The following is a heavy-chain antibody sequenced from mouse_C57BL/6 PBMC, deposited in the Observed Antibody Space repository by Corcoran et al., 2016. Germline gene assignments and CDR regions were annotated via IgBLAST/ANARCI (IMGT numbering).Heavy chain of an antibody. CDR3: ARGGLRYPWYFDV. V-gene: IGHV1-26*01. CDR1: GYTFTDYY. Sequence: EVQLQQSEPELVKPGASVKISCKASGYTFTDYYMNWVKQSHGKSLEWIGDINPNNGGTSYNQKFKGKATLTVDKSSSTAYMELRSLTSEDSAVYYCARGGLRYPWYFDVWGTGTTVTVSS. D-gene: IGHD3-3*01. CDR2: INPNNGGT. J-gene: IGHJ1*03.